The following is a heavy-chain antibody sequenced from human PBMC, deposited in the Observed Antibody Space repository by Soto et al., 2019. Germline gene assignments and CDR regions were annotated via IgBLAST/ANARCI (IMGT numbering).Heavy chain of an antibody. D-gene: IGHD6-13*01. V-gene: IGHV3-23*01. CDR2: ISGSGGST. Sequence: GGSLRLSCAGSGFTFNTYAMSWVRQAPGKGLEWVSAISGSGGSTYYADSVKGRFTISRDNSKNTLYLQMNSLRAEDTAVYYCAKDPLSSSWYYGWFDPWGQGTLVTVSS. CDR1: GFTFNTYA. J-gene: IGHJ5*02. CDR3: AKDPLSSSWYYGWFDP.